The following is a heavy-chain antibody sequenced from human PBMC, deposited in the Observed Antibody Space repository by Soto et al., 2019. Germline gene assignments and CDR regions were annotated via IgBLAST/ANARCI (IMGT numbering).Heavy chain of an antibody. CDR1: GFTFDDYA. V-gene: IGHV3-9*01. Sequence: EVQLVESGGGLVQPGRSLRLSCAASGFTFDDYAMHWVRQAPGKGLEWVSGISWNSGSIGYADSVKGRFTISRDNAKNSLYLQMNSLRAEDTALSYCAKVFSSGWEAKWLRNWYFDLWGRGTLVTVSS. D-gene: IGHD5-12*01. J-gene: IGHJ2*01. CDR3: AKVFSSGWEAKWLRNWYFDL. CDR2: ISWNSGSI.